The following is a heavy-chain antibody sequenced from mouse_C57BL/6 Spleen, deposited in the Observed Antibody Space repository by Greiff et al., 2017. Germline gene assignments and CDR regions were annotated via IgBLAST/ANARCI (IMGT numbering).Heavy chain of an antibody. CDR2: INPSNGGT. CDR3: ARSDSQVYYAMDY. J-gene: IGHJ4*01. D-gene: IGHD2-13*01. V-gene: IGHV1-53*01. Sequence: VQLQQPGTELVKPGASVKLSCKASGYTFTSYWMHWVKQRPGQGLEWIGNINPSNGGTNYNEKFKSKATLTVDKSSSTAYMQLSSLTSEDSAVYYCARSDSQVYYAMDYWGQGTSVTVSS. CDR1: GYTFTSYW.